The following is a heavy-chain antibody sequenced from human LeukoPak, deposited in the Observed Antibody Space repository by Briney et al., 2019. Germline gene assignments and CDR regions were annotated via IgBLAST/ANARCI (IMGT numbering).Heavy chain of an antibody. D-gene: IGHD6-13*01. J-gene: IGHJ3*02. CDR2: ISYDASNK. Sequence: PGGSLRLSCAASGLTFSSYAMHWVRQAPGKGLEWVTFISYDASNKYYADSVKGRFTISRDNPKTTLYLQMNSLRVEDTAMYYCARDRDRYSSSWYGDAFDIWGQGTMVSIS. CDR3: ARDRDRYSSSWYGDAFDI. V-gene: IGHV3-30*04. CDR1: GLTFSSYA.